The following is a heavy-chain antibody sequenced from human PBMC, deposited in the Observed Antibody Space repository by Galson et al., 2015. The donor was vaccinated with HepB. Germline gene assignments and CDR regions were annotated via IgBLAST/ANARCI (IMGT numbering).Heavy chain of an antibody. CDR1: GFPVSSNY. J-gene: IGHJ4*02. D-gene: IGHD3-22*01. Sequence: LRLSCAASGFPVSSNYMSWVRQAPGQGLEWVSVIYGGGSTYYADSVKGRFSISRDNSKNTLSLQMSSLRAEDTAVYYCARGTPYNFDTSGYFPLYYLDYWGQGTLVTVSS. CDR3: ARGTPYNFDTSGYFPLYYLDY. CDR2: IYGGGST. V-gene: IGHV3-66*02.